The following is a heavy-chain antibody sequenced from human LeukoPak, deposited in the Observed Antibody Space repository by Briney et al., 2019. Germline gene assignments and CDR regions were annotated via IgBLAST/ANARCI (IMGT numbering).Heavy chain of an antibody. V-gene: IGHV4-39*01. Sequence: SETLSLTCTVSGGSISSSSYDWGWIRQPPGKGLEWIGSIYYSGSTYYNPSLKSRVTISVDTSKNQFSLKLSSVTAADTAVYYCARRPIMAGYFDYRGQGTLVTVSS. CDR3: ARRPIMAGYFDY. CDR1: GGSISSSSYD. CDR2: IYYSGST. D-gene: IGHD6-19*01. J-gene: IGHJ4*02.